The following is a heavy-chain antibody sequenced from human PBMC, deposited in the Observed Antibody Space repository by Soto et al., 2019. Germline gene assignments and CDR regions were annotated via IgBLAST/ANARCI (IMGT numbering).Heavy chain of an antibody. D-gene: IGHD3-3*01. CDR1: GFTFSGSA. V-gene: IGHV3-73*01. Sequence: PGGSLRLSCAASGFTFSGSAMHWVRQASGKGLEWVGRIRGKANSYATAYAASVKGRFTISRDDSKNTAYLQMNSLKTEDTAVYYCASSYDFWSGSSPWGHGTLVTVSS. J-gene: IGHJ5*02. CDR3: ASSYDFWSGSSP. CDR2: IRGKANSYAT.